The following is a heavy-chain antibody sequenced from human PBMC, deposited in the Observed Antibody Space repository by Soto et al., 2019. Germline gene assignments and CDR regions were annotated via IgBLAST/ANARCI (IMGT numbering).Heavy chain of an antibody. V-gene: IGHV3-30*18. CDR1: GFTFSSYG. CDR2: ISYDGSNK. Sequence: GGSLRLSCAAPGFTFSSYGMHWVRQAPGKGLEWVAVISYDGSNKYYADSVKGRFTISRDNSKNTLYLQMNSLRAEDTAVYYCAKDLLRVVTVTTGVYYYYGMDAWGQGTTVTVSS. J-gene: IGHJ6*02. D-gene: IGHD4-4*01. CDR3: AKDLLRVVTVTTGVYYYYGMDA.